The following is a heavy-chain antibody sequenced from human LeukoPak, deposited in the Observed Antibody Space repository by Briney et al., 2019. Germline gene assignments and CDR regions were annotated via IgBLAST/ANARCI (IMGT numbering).Heavy chain of an antibody. D-gene: IGHD3-22*01. J-gene: IGHJ4*02. Sequence: SETLSLTCAVSGASISSGGYSWRWIRQPPGKGLEWIGYIYHSGSTFYNPSLKSRLTISIDRSKNQFSLKLNSVTAADTAVYYCARGGSGYYLDYWGQGTLVTVSS. V-gene: IGHV4-30-2*01. CDR3: ARGGSGYYLDY. CDR2: IYHSGST. CDR1: GASISSGGYS.